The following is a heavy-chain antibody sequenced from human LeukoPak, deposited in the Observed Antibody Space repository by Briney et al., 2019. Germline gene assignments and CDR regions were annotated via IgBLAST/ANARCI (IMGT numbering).Heavy chain of an antibody. Sequence: GGSLRLSCAASGFTFSNYGMNWVRQAPGKGLEWVSGISSSGGITYYADSVKGRFTISRDNSKNTLYLQMNSLRAEDTAVYYCAKDPAAMGNFDYWGQGTLVTVSS. V-gene: IGHV3-23*01. CDR2: ISSSGGIT. J-gene: IGHJ4*02. D-gene: IGHD2-2*01. CDR1: GFTFSNYG. CDR3: AKDPAAMGNFDY.